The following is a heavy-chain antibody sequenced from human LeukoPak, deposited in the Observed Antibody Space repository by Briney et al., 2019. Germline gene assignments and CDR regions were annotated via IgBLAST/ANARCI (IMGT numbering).Heavy chain of an antibody. D-gene: IGHD3-10*01. CDR3: ARGRPRLWFGELLASCHDAFDI. J-gene: IGHJ3*02. CDR1: GGSISSYY. V-gene: IGHV4-34*01. Sequence: SETLSLTCTVSGGSISSYYWSWIRQPPGKGLEWIGEINHSGSTNYNPSLKSRVTISVDTSKNQFSLKLSSVTAADTAVYYCARGRPRLWFGELLASCHDAFDIWGQGTMVTVSS. CDR2: INHSGST.